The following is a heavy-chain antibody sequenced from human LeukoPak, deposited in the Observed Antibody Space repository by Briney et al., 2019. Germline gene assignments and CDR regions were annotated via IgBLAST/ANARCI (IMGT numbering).Heavy chain of an antibody. Sequence: GGSLRLSCTVSGFTVSSNSMSWVRQAPGKGLEWVSFIYSDNTYYADSVKGRFTISRDNSKNTLILQMNSLRAEDTAVYYCAKSGYNRFDYWGQGILVTVSS. J-gene: IGHJ4*02. D-gene: IGHD5-24*01. CDR1: GFTVSSNS. V-gene: IGHV3-53*01. CDR3: AKSGYNRFDY. CDR2: IYSDNT.